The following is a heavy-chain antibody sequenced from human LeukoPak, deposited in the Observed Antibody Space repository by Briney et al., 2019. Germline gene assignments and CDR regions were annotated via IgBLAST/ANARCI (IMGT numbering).Heavy chain of an antibody. D-gene: IGHD4-17*01. J-gene: IGHJ2*01. Sequence: SETLSLTCAVSGYSISSGYYWGWIRQPPGKGREWIGSISHSGNTYYNPSLKSRVTITVATSKNQFFLKVTSVTAADAAVYYCARPKYGDAAYFALWGRGALVTVSS. CDR1: GYSISSGYY. CDR3: ARPKYGDAAYFAL. CDR2: ISHSGNT. V-gene: IGHV4-38-2*01.